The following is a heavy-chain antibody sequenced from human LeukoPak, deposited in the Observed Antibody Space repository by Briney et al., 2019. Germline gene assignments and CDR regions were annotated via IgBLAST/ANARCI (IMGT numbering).Heavy chain of an antibody. Sequence: PGGSLGLSCAASGFTFSSYAMSWVREAPGKGVEWVSAISGSGGSTYYADSVKGRFTISRDNSKNTLYLQMNSLRAEDTAVYYCAKGFSHSIFNWFDPWGQGTLVTVSS. CDR3: AKGFSHSIFNWFDP. CDR1: GFTFSSYA. V-gene: IGHV3-23*01. CDR2: ISGSGGST. D-gene: IGHD3-9*01. J-gene: IGHJ5*02.